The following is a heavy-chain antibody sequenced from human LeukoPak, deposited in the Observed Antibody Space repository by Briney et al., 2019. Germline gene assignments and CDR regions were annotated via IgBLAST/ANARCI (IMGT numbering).Heavy chain of an antibody. CDR3: PRDRYSYGF. CDR1: GGFISTYY. J-gene: IGHJ4*01. D-gene: IGHD5-18*01. V-gene: IGHV4-59*01. Sequence: KSSETLSLTCTVSGGFISTYYGSWIRQPPGKGLEWLGFISYSGSPYHNPSLKSRVTMSVDTSKNQFSLNLRSVTAADTAVSYCPRDRYSYGFWGHGILVTASS. CDR2: ISYSGSP.